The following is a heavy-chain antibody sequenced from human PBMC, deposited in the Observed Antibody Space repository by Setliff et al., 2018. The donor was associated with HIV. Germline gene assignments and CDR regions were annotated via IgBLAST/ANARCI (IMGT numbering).Heavy chain of an antibody. CDR3: ARQVSIPGVAITPVDY. J-gene: IGHJ4*02. V-gene: IGHV4-59*08. Sequence: SETLSLTCTVSGDSIGGYYWSWIRQPPGKGLEWMGYVFYTGFAAYNPSLKSRLTISVDTSKSQFSLRLTSVTAADTAIYYCARQVSIPGVAITPVDYWGQGALVTVSS. CDR2: VFYTGFA. CDR1: GDSIGGYY. D-gene: IGHD5-12*01.